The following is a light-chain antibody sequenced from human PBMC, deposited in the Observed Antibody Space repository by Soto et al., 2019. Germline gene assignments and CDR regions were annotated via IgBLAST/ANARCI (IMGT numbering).Light chain of an antibody. V-gene: IGKV3-20*01. Sequence: EIVLTQSPGTLSLSPGDGATLSCRASQSVSSGYLAWYQQKPGRAPRLLIYGASRRATGIPDRFSGSGSGTDFTLSISRLEPEDFAVYWCQHYGNSPTFGQGTKVDI. J-gene: IGKJ1*01. CDR1: QSVSSGY. CDR2: GAS. CDR3: QHYGNSPT.